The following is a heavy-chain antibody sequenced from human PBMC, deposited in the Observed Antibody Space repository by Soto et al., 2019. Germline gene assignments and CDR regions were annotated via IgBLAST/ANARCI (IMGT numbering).Heavy chain of an antibody. J-gene: IGHJ4*02. CDR1: GGSISSDY. Sequence: QVQLQESGPGLVKPSETLSLTCTVSGGSISSDYWSWIRQPPGKGLEWIGYMYYSRSTNYNPSLKSRVTISVDTSKSQFSLILSSVTAADTAVYYCARSTSTGYFDYWGQGTLVTVSS. V-gene: IGHV4-59*08. CDR3: ARSTSTGYFDY. CDR2: MYYSRST.